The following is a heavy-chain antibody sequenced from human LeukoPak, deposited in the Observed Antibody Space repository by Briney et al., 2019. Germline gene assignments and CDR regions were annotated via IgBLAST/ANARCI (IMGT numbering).Heavy chain of an antibody. D-gene: IGHD2-15*01. V-gene: IGHV3-11*01. CDR2: ISSGGSTI. Sequence: GGSLRLSCAASGFTFSDYYMSWIRQAPGKGLEWVSYISSGGSTIYYADSVKGRFTISRDNAKNSLCLQMNSLRAEDTAVYYCARTVVVVAAVDYWGQGTLVTVSS. J-gene: IGHJ4*02. CDR3: ARTVVVVAAVDY. CDR1: GFTFSDYY.